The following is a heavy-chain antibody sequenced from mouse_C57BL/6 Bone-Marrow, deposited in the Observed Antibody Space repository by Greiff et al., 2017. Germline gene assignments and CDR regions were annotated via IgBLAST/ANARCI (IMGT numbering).Heavy chain of an antibody. Sequence: VQLQQSGPELVKPGASVKISCKASGYAFSSSWINWVKQRPGKGLEWIGRIYPGDGDTNYNGKFKGKATLTADKSSSTAYMQLSSLTSEDSAVYFCARGIYGNYAMDYWGQGTSVTVSS. D-gene: IGHD2-1*01. CDR2: IYPGDGDT. V-gene: IGHV1-82*01. CDR1: GYAFSSSW. J-gene: IGHJ4*01. CDR3: ARGIYGNYAMDY.